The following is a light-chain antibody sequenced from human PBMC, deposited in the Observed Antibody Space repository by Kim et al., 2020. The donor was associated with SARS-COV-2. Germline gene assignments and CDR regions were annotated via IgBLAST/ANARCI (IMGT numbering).Light chain of an antibody. CDR2: KVS. CDR3: MQGIHPIT. CDR1: QSLVYSDGNTY. Sequence: DVVMTQSPLSLPVTLGQPASISCRSSQSLVYSDGNTYLNWFQQRPGQSPRRLIYKVSNRDSGVPDRFSGSGSGTDFTLKISRVEADDVGVCYCMQGIHPITFGQGTRLEIK. V-gene: IGKV2-30*01. J-gene: IGKJ5*01.